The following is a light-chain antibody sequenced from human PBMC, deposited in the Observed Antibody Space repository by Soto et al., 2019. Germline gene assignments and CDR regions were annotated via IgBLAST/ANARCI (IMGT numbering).Light chain of an antibody. V-gene: IGKV3-15*01. CDR3: LQSQHSGR. J-gene: IGKJ5*01. Sequence: MVVPQYRATMCVAPGERGTLSCRTSHSVNSHVAWYQQKPGQAPRLLLYGASTRATGIPVRFCCSGFRTEFNLSIIGLQSEQFAGYIGLQSQHSGRFAQGTRLEIK. CDR1: HSVNSH. CDR2: GAS.